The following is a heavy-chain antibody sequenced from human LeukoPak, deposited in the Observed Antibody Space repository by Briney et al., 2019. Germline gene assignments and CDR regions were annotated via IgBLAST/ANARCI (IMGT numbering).Heavy chain of an antibody. D-gene: IGHD6-13*01. CDR2: ISSSRSYI. CDR1: GFTFSSYS. CDR3: ARARSVHIAPYYMDV. V-gene: IGHV3-21*01. Sequence: GGSLRLSCAASGFTFSSYSMNWVRQAPGKGLEWVSSISSSRSYIYYADSVKGRFTISRDNSKNTLYLQMNSLRAEDTAVYYCARARSVHIAPYYMDVWGRGTTVTVSS. J-gene: IGHJ6*03.